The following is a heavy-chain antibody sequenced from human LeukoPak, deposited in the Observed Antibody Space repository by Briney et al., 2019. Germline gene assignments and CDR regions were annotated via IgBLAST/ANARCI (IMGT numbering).Heavy chain of an antibody. V-gene: IGHV3-23*01. CDR3: AKADVVVPAEGYYYYGMDV. CDR2: ISGSGGST. CDR1: GFTFSSYA. Sequence: QPGASLRLSCAVSGFTFSSYAMSWVRQAPGKGLEWVSAISGSGGSTYYADSVKGRSTISRDNSKNTLYLQMNSLRAEDTAVYYCAKADVVVPAEGYYYYGMDVWGQGTTVTVS. D-gene: IGHD2-2*01. J-gene: IGHJ6*02.